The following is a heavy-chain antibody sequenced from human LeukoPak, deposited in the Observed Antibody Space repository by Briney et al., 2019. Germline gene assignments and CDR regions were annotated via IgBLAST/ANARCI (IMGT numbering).Heavy chain of an antibody. Sequence: GGSLRLSCAASGFTFSKYGMIWVRQAPGKGLAWVAAIGSMTYYADSVKGRFTISRDNSKNTLYLQMNSLRAEDTAVYYCAKDGSIEWELRGAGFDYWGQGTLVTVSS. J-gene: IGHJ4*02. CDR3: AKDGSIEWELRGAGFDY. CDR2: IGSMT. V-gene: IGHV3-23*01. D-gene: IGHD1-26*01. CDR1: GFTFSKYG.